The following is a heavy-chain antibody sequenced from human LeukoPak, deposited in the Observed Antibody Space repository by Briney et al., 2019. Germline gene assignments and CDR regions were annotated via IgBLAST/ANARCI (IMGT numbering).Heavy chain of an antibody. CDR2: IIPIFGTA. D-gene: IGHD3-3*01. CDR3: ARGRSGYDFWSGYSKAPHFDY. V-gene: IGHV1-69*05. J-gene: IGHJ4*02. Sequence: SVKVSCKASGGTFSSYAISWVRQAPGQGLEWMGGIIPIFGTANYAQKFQGRVTITTDESTSTAYMELRSLRSEDTAMYYCARGRSGYDFWSGYSKAPHFDYWGQGTLVTVSS. CDR1: GGTFSSYA.